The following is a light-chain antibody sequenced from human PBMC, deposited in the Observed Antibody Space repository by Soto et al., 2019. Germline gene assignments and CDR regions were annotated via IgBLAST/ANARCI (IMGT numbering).Light chain of an antibody. V-gene: IGKV3-20*01. CDR1: QAFTSNY. CDR3: QQYGRSPYT. CDR2: GAS. Sequence: EIVLTQSPGTLSLSPGERAILSCRASQAFTSNYLAWYQQRPGQAPRLLIFGASSRATGIPDRFSGSGSGTDFTLIISGLEPEDSAVYYCQQYGRSPYTFGQGTKVEIK. J-gene: IGKJ2*01.